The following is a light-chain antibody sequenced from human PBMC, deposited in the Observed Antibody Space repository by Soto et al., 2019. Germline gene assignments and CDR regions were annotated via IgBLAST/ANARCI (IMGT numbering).Light chain of an antibody. CDR2: GAS. CDR1: QSVSTN. J-gene: IGKJ1*01. Sequence: EIVTKISLATLSVSPGERATLSCSASQSVSTNVAWYQHKPGQAPGLLIYGASTRATSIPDRFSGSGSGTDFTLTISRLEPEDFTVYYCQLYGFLLQTFGQG. V-gene: IGKV3-15*01. CDR3: QLYGFLLQT.